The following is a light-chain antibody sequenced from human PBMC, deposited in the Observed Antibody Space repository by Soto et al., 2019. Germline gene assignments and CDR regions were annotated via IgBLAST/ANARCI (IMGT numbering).Light chain of an antibody. CDR3: QQYGSSGT. V-gene: IGKV3-20*01. J-gene: IGKJ1*01. Sequence: IVLTQSPGTVSLSPGERATLSCRASQSVSNNYLAWYQQKPGQAPRLLIYGASNRATGIPDRFSGSGSGTDFTLTISRLEPEDFAVYYCQQYGSSGTFGQGTRWIS. CDR2: GAS. CDR1: QSVSNNY.